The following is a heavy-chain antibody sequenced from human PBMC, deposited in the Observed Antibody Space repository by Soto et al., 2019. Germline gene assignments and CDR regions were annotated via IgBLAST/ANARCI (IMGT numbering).Heavy chain of an antibody. CDR1: GYTFTSYG. Sequence: ASVKVSCKASGYTFTSYGISWVRQAPGQGLEWMGWISAYNGNTNYAQKLQGRVTMTTDTSTSTAYMELRSLRSDDTAVYYCARDEFLSKLVTPYDDAFDIWGQGTMVTVSS. V-gene: IGHV1-18*01. CDR2: ISAYNGNT. J-gene: IGHJ3*02. CDR3: ARDEFLSKLVTPYDDAFDI. D-gene: IGHD6-13*01.